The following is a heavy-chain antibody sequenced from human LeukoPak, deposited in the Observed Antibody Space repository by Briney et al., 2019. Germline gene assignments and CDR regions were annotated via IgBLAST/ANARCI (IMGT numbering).Heavy chain of an antibody. CDR1: GYTFTDYY. Sequence: ASVKVSCKASGYTFTDYYMHWVQQAPGKGLEWMGRVDPEDGETIYAEKFQGRVTITADTSTDTAYMELSSLRSEDTVVYYCATASYYGGFAFDIWGQGTMVTVSS. D-gene: IGHD4-23*01. CDR3: ATASYYGGFAFDI. V-gene: IGHV1-69-2*01. CDR2: VDPEDGET. J-gene: IGHJ3*02.